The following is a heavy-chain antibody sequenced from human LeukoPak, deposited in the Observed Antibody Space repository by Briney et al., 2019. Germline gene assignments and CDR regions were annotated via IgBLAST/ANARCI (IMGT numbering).Heavy chain of an antibody. V-gene: IGHV3-30*18. D-gene: IGHD6-13*01. CDR2: ISYDGSYK. CDR1: GFTFSGYG. Sequence: PGRSLRLSCAASGFTFSGYGMHWVRQAPGKGLEWVAVISYDGSYKYSADSVKGRFTISRDNSKNTLYLRMNSLRAEDTAVYYCAKEKTYSSSWSYYYYGMDVWGKGTTVTVSS. J-gene: IGHJ6*04. CDR3: AKEKTYSSSWSYYYYGMDV.